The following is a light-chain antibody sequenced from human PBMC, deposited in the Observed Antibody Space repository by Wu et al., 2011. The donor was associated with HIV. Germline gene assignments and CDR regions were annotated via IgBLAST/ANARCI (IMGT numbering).Light chain of an antibody. V-gene: IGKV3-15*01. Sequence: CRASQSVSSNLAWYQQKPGQAPRLLIYGASTRATGIPARFSGSGSGTEFTLTISSMQSEDFAVYYCQQYNNWPPLTFGGGTKVEIK. J-gene: IGKJ4*01. CDR2: GAS. CDR1: QSVSSN. CDR3: QQYNNWPPLT.